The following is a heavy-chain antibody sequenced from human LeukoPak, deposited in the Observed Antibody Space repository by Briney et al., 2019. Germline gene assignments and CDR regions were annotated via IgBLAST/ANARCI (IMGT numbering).Heavy chain of an antibody. CDR3: VREYSSSSGRAFDM. CDR2: ISTDGSST. J-gene: IGHJ3*02. Sequence: GGSLRLSCAASGFTFSSYWMHWVRQTPGKGLVWVPRISTDGSSTNSVDSVKGRLTISRDNAKNTLYLQMNSLRAEDTAVYYCVREYSSSSGRAFDMWGRGTMVTVSP. D-gene: IGHD6-6*01. CDR1: GFTFSSYW. V-gene: IGHV3-74*01.